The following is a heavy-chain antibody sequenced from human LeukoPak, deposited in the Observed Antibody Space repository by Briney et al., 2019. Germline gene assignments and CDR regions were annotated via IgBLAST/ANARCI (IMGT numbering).Heavy chain of an antibody. J-gene: IGHJ4*02. V-gene: IGHV4-59*01. Sequence: SETLSLTCTVSGGSISSYYWNWIRRPPGKGLEWIGYIYYSGSTNYNPSLKSRVTISVDTSKNQFSLNLTSVTAADTAVYYCARVSVITQYNGSPDYFASWGQGTLLTVSS. CDR1: GGSISSYY. D-gene: IGHD1-26*01. CDR2: IYYSGST. CDR3: ARVSVITQYNGSPDYFAS.